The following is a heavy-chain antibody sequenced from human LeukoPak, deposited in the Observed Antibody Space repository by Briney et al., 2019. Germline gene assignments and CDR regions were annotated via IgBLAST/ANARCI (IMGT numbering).Heavy chain of an antibody. V-gene: IGHV5-51*01. Sequence: GESLKISCKGSGYSFTSYWIGWVRQMPGKGLEWMGVIYPGDSDTRYSPSFQGQVTISADKSISTAYLQWSSLKASDTAMYYCAGHSGVGNNISSRPFYYYYYMDVWGKGTTVTVSS. CDR3: AGHSGVGNNISSRPFYYYYYMDV. CDR1: GYSFTSYW. D-gene: IGHD6-13*01. CDR2: IYPGDSDT. J-gene: IGHJ6*03.